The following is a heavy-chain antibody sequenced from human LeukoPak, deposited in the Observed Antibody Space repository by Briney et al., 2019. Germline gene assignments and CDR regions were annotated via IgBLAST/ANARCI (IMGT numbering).Heavy chain of an antibody. CDR1: GFTFSSYG. Sequence: GGSLRLSCAASGFTFSSYGMHWVRQAPGKGLEWVAFIRYDGRNKYYADSVKGRFTISRDNSKNTLYLQMNSLRAEDTAVYYCAKAGARVGGHFDYWGQGTLVTVSS. V-gene: IGHV3-30*02. D-gene: IGHD1-26*01. CDR3: AKAGARVGGHFDY. CDR2: IRYDGRNK. J-gene: IGHJ4*02.